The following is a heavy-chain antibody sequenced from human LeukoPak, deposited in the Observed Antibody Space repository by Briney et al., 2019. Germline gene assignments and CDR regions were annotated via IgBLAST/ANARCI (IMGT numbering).Heavy chain of an antibody. V-gene: IGHV3-21*01. D-gene: IGHD3-22*01. J-gene: IGHJ4*02. CDR3: ARGGPSTYYYDSSGYCDY. Sequence: GGSLRLSCAAAGFTFSSYGMSWVRQASGKGLEWVSTIRSSSNGKFYADSLKGRFTISRDNAKNSLYLQMNSLRAEDTAVYYCARGGPSTYYYDSSGYCDYWGQGTLVTVSS. CDR1: GFTFSSYG. CDR2: IRSSSNGK.